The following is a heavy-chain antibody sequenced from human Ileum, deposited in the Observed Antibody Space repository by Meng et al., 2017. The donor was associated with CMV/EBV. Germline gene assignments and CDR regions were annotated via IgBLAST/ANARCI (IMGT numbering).Heavy chain of an antibody. CDR2: INSGSII. Sequence: GESLKISCVASGFTFGDYYMTWIRQAPGKGLEWISYINSGSIIYYADSVKGRFTVSRDNDKNSLYLHMNSLRVEDTTVYYCATPPGPGAIRSLDVWGQGTTVTGYS. CDR1: GFTFGDYY. D-gene: IGHD2-2*02. V-gene: IGHV3-11*04. CDR3: ATPPGPGAIRSLDV. J-gene: IGHJ6*01.